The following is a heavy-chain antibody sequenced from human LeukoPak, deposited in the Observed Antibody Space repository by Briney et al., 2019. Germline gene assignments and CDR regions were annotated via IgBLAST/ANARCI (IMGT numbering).Heavy chain of an antibody. CDR1: GFIFTEYG. CDR3: AKRSGPNSGPFDS. Sequence: GGSLRLSCAASGFIFTEYGMYWVRQAPGKGLEWVAFVRKDATEKKYAGSVEGRFTISRDDSENTVYLKMNNLRVDDTAVYYCAKRSGPNSGPFDSWGQGTPVIVSS. J-gene: IGHJ4*02. V-gene: IGHV3-30*02. CDR2: VRKDATEK. D-gene: IGHD1-1*01.